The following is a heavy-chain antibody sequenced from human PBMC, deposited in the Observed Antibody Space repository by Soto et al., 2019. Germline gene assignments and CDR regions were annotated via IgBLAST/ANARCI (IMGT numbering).Heavy chain of an antibody. V-gene: IGHV3-23*01. D-gene: IGHD3-10*01. CDR3: AKESGVVRGVITLDYYYYYGMDV. J-gene: IGHJ6*02. CDR2: ISGSGGST. CDR1: GFTFSSYA. Sequence: PGGSLRLSCAASGFTFSSYAMSWVRQAPGKGLEWVSAISGSGGSTYYADSVKGRFTISRDNSKNTLYLQMNSLRAEDTAVYYCAKESGVVRGVITLDYYYYYGMDVWGQGTTVTVPS.